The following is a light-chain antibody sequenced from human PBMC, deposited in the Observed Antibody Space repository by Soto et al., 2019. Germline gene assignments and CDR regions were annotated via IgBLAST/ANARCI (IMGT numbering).Light chain of an antibody. V-gene: IGLV2-23*01. CDR1: SSDIGGHNL. CDR2: EGT. Sequence: QSVLTQPASVSGSPGQSITISCTGSSSDIGGHNLVSWYQQIPGKAPKLIIYEGTKRPPGIPYRFSGSKSGNTASLAISGLQTEDEADYYCCSHAGGYTVVFGTGTKLTVL. J-gene: IGLJ1*01. CDR3: CSHAGGYTVV.